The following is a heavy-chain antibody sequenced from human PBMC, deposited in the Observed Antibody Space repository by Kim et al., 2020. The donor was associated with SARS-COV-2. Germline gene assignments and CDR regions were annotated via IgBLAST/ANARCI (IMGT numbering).Heavy chain of an antibody. D-gene: IGHD6-6*01. CDR3: ARGGFEYSSSDFDY. Sequence: ADSGTGRFTISRDNAKDSLYLQMNSLGAEDTAVYYCARGGFEYSSSDFDYWGQGTLVTVSS. J-gene: IGHJ4*02. V-gene: IGHV3-21*01.